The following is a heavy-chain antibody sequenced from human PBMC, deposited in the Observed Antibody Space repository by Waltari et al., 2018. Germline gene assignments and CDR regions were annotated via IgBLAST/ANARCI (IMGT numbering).Heavy chain of an antibody. J-gene: IGHJ6*02. CDR2: FYRGGSI. Sequence: EVHLLESGGGVVQPGGSLRLSCAASGFTVSSNYMSWVRQAPGKGLEWVSVFYRGGSIYYADSVKGRFTISRDNSNNTLYLQMNSLRAEDTAVYYCARASIAALYYYYYGMDVWGQGTTVTVSS. V-gene: IGHV3-66*02. D-gene: IGHD6-13*01. CDR3: ARASIAALYYYYYGMDV. CDR1: GFTVSSNY.